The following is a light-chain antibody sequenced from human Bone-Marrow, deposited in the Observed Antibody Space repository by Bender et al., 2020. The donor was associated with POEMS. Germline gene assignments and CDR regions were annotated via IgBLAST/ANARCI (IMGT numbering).Light chain of an antibody. CDR3: QAWDSSTVV. V-gene: IGLV3-1*01. J-gene: IGLJ2*01. CDR1: ALPKQF. CDR2: QNT. Sequence: SYELTQPPSVSVSPGQTARIICSGDALPKQFAYWYQQKAGQSPVLVIYQNTKRPSGIPERFSGSNSGNTATLTISGTQAMDEADYYCQAWDSSTVVFGGGTKLTVL.